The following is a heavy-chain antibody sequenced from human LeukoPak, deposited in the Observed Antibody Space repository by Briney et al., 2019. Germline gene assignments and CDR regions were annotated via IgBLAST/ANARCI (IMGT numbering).Heavy chain of an antibody. D-gene: IGHD2-8*01. Sequence: ASVKVSCKASGYTFSNFDISWVRQATGQGLEWMEWMNPNSGNTGYAGKFQGRIAMTRDTSINIAYMELSSLTSEDTAVYYCARNGGLADWWGQGTLVTVSS. CDR3: ARNGGLADW. V-gene: IGHV1-8*01. J-gene: IGHJ4*02. CDR1: GYTFSNFD. CDR2: MNPNSGNT.